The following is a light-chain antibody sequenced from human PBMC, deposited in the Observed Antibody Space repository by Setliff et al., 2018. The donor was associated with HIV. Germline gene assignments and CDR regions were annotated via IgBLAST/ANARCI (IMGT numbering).Light chain of an antibody. Sequence: EIVLTQSPGTLSLSPGERATLSCRASQSVSSTYLAWYQQKPGLAPRLLIYDVSSKATGIPDRFSGSGSGTDFTLTISRLEPEDFAVYYCQQYGSSPYTVGQGTKVDIK. CDR2: DVS. J-gene: IGKJ2*01. CDR3: QQYGSSPYT. V-gene: IGKV3D-20*01. CDR1: QSVSSTY.